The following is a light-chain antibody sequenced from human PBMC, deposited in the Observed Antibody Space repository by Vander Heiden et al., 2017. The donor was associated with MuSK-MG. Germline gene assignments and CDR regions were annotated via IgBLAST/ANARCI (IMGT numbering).Light chain of an antibody. V-gene: IGLV3-1*01. CDR1: KLGDKY. CDR3: QAWDSSTVV. J-gene: IGLJ2*01. Sequence: SYELTQPPSVSVSPGQTASITCSGDKLGDKYACWYQQKPGQSPVLVIYQDSKRPSGIPERFSGSNSGNTANMIISGTQAMDDSYESCQAWDSSTVVFGGGTKLTVL. CDR2: QDS.